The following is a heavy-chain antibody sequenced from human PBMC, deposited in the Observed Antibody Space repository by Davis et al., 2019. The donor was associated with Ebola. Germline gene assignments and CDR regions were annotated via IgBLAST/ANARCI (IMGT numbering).Heavy chain of an antibody. CDR1: GFSFSSYG. CDR2: ISDDGYNK. CDR3: AKDRGGTLGTSLDYYYFGMDV. V-gene: IGHV3-30*18. D-gene: IGHD1-26*01. J-gene: IGHJ6*04. Sequence: GGSLRLSCADSGFSFSSYGMHWVRQAPGKGLEWVAVISDDGYNKYYADSVKGRFTISRDNSKNTLYLQMNSLRPEDTAVYYCAKDRGGTLGTSLDYYYFGMDVWGVGTTVTVSS.